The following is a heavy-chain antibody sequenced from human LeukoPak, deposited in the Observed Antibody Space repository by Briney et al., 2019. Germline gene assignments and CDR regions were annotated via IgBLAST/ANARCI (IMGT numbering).Heavy chain of an antibody. J-gene: IGHJ6*03. CDR2: INNAGVNT. Sequence: GGSLRLSCAASGFTFRDYGMSWVRQAPGKGLEWVSSINNAGVNTHYADSVKGRFTISRDNSKNTLYLQINSLRAEDTAVYYCAKGRSYWYYYYMDVWGKGTTVTISS. D-gene: IGHD1-26*01. CDR1: GFTFRDYG. V-gene: IGHV3-23*01. CDR3: AKGRSYWYYYYMDV.